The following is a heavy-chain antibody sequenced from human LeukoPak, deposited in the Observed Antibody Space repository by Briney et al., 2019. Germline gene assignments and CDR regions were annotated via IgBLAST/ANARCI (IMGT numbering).Heavy chain of an antibody. J-gene: IGHJ4*02. V-gene: IGHV2-70*11. Sequence: ESGPTLVNPTQTLTLTCTFSGFSLSTSAMCVSWIRQPPVKALEWLARIDWDGDKYYNTSLKTRLTISKDTSKNQVVLTMTNMDPVDTATYYCARIRGSRYYFDYWGQGTLVTVSS. CDR2: IDWDGDK. D-gene: IGHD6-13*01. CDR3: ARIRGSRYYFDY. CDR1: GFSLSTSAMC.